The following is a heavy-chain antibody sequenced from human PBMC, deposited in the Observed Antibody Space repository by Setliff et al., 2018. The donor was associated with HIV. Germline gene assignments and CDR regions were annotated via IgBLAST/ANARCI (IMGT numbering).Heavy chain of an antibody. CDR2: INAGSGNT. J-gene: IGHJ5*01. CDR3: ARVRCSGANCFNWFDF. V-gene: IGHV1-3*01. Sequence: KVSCKASGYSFSNFAIHWVRQAPGQRLEWLGWINAGSGNTRYSQKFQDRLTITRDTSARTVYMELSSLKSEDTAVYYCARVRCSGANCFNWFDFWGQGTPVTVSS. D-gene: IGHD2-15*01. CDR1: GYSFSNFA.